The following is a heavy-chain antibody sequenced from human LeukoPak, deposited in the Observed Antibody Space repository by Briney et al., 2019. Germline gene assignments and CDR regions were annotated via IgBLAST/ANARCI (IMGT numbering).Heavy chain of an antibody. J-gene: IGHJ5*02. CDR1: GFTFSSYR. V-gene: IGHV3-74*01. Sequence: GGSLRLSCAASGFTFSSYRLHWVRQAPGKGLVWVSRINSDGSSTTYADSVKGRFTISRDNAKNTLYLQMNSLRAEDTTVYYCARVNYNFWSFVTCGQGTLLTVSS. CDR3: ARVNYNFWSFVT. D-gene: IGHD3-3*01. CDR2: INSDGSST.